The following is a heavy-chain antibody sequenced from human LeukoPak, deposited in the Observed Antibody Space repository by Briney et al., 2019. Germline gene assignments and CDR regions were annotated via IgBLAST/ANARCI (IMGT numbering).Heavy chain of an antibody. J-gene: IGHJ4*02. D-gene: IGHD2-2*02. Sequence: SETLSLTCTVSGGSISSSSYYWGWIRQPPGKGLEWIGSIYYCGSTYYNPSLESRVTISVDTSKNQFSLKLSSVTAADTAVYYCARDSGEPAAIVGFGYWGQGTLVTVSS. CDR2: IYYCGST. CDR3: ARDSGEPAAIVGFGY. CDR1: GGSISSSSYY. V-gene: IGHV4-39*07.